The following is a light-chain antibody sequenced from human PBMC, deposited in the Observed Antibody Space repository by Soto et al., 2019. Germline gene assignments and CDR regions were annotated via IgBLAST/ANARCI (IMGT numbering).Light chain of an antibody. J-gene: IGKJ2*01. CDR2: KAS. V-gene: IGKV1-5*03. CDR3: QQYNSFPYT. Sequence: DIQMTQSPSTLSASVGDRVTITCRASQSISSGLAWYQQKPGKAPKLLIYKASSLESGVPSSFSGSVSGTEFTLTISSLQPDVFATYYCQQYNSFPYTFGQGTKLEIK. CDR1: QSISSG.